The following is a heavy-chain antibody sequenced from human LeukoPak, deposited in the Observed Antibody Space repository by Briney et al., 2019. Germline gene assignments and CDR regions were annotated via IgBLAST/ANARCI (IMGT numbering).Heavy chain of an antibody. J-gene: IGHJ1*01. CDR1: GYTFTSYY. Sequence: ASVKVSCKASGYTFTSYYMHWVRQAPGQGLEWMGIINPSGGSTSYAQKFQGRVTMTRDTSTSTVYMELSSLRSEDTAVYYCARDRSCSSTSCYEYFQHWGQGTLVTVSS. D-gene: IGHD2-2*01. CDR2: INPSGGST. CDR3: ARDRSCSSTSCYEYFQH. V-gene: IGHV1-46*01.